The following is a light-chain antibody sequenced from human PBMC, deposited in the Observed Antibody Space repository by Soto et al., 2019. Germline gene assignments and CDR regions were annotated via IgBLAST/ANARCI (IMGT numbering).Light chain of an antibody. V-gene: IGKV3-20*01. Sequence: EIVLTQSPGTLSLSPGERATLSCRASQSVSSSYLAWYQQKPGQAPRLLIYGASSRATGIPDRFSGSGSGTDFTLTTSSLEPEDFAVYYCQEYGGSPNTFGQAPKLEIK. CDR1: QSVSSSY. CDR2: GAS. J-gene: IGKJ2*01. CDR3: QEYGGSPNT.